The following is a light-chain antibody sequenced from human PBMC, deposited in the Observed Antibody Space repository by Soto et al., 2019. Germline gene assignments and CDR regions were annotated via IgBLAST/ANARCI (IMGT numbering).Light chain of an antibody. Sequence: QSALTQPASVSGSPGQSITISCTGTSSDVGTYNYVSWYQHHPGKAPKLMIYEVSNRPSGVSNRFSGSKSGNTASLTTSGLQAEDEADYYCNSYTSSSTPYVFGTGTKLTVL. CDR1: SSDVGTYNY. CDR2: EVS. CDR3: NSYTSSSTPYV. V-gene: IGLV2-14*01. J-gene: IGLJ1*01.